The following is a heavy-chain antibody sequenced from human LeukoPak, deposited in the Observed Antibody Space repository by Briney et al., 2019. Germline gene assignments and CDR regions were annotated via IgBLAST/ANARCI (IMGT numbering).Heavy chain of an antibody. Sequence: SETLSLTCTVYGGSFSAYYWHWFRQPPGKGLEWIGEINYSGSTKYNPSLKSRVTISIDTSKNQFSLKLSSVTAADTGVYYCAQWGNNMDVWGKGTTVTVSS. CDR1: GGSFSAYY. CDR3: AQWGNNMDV. D-gene: IGHD3-16*01. J-gene: IGHJ6*03. CDR2: INYSGST. V-gene: IGHV4-34*01.